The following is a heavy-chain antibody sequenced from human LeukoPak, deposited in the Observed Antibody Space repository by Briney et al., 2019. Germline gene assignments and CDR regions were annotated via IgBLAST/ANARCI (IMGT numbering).Heavy chain of an antibody. Sequence: PGGSLRLSCAASGFTFSDHYMSWIRQAPGKGLEWVSYISSSGSTIYYADSVKGRFTISRDNAKNSLYLQMNSLRAEDTAVYYWARDDRPVLRFLEWCPIPWYPGDVWGKGSTVTVSS. CDR1: GFTFSDHY. J-gene: IGHJ6*04. D-gene: IGHD3-3*01. CDR3: ARDDRPVLRFLEWCPIPWYPGDV. V-gene: IGHV3-11*04. CDR2: ISSSGSTI.